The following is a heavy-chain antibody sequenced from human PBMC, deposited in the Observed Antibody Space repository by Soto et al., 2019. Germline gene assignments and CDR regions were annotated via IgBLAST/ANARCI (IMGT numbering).Heavy chain of an antibody. CDR3: ARGDATKIVVTTYYGMDV. J-gene: IGHJ6*02. V-gene: IGHV1-69*12. Sequence: QVQLVQSGAEVKKPGSSVKVSCKASGGSLSNYGISWVRQAPGQGLEWMGGIIPVFGTANYAQKFQGRVTIPAHXSTSIVYMDVTSLRSEDTAVYYCARGDATKIVVTTYYGMDVWGQGTTVTVSS. CDR2: IIPVFGTA. CDR1: GGSLSNYG. D-gene: IGHD4-17*01.